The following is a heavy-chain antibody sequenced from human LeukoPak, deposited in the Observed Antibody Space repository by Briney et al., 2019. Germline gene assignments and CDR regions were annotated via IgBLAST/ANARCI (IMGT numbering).Heavy chain of an antibody. V-gene: IGHV4-61*02. CDR1: GGSISSGSYY. CDR2: IYTSGST. J-gene: IGHJ4*02. CDR3: ARVLDCGGDCYAFDY. D-gene: IGHD2-21*01. Sequence: PSQTLSLTCTVSGGSISSGSYYWSWIRQPAGKGLEWIGRIYTSGSTNYNPSLKSRVTISVDTSKNQFSLKLSSVTAADTAVYYCARVLDCGGDCYAFDYWGQGTLVTVSS.